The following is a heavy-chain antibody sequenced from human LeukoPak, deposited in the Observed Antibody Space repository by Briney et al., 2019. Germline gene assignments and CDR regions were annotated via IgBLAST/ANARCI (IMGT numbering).Heavy chain of an antibody. J-gene: IGHJ4*02. D-gene: IGHD2-2*01. CDR1: GYSENFYG. V-gene: IGHV1-18*01. CDR2: SNAQHGQT. CDR3: ARDHKLLWSYFDY. Sequence: ASVKASCKTSGYSENFYGIIWVRQVAGHGLEWMGWSNAQHGQTEYAPNSQDRVTMTTDTYTSTAYMELRSLRSDDAAVYYCARDHKLLWSYFDYGGQGTRVTVSS.